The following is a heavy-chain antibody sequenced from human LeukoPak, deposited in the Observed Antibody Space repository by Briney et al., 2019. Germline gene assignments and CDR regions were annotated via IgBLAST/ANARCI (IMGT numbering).Heavy chain of an antibody. CDR1: GFTFSSYA. D-gene: IGHD2-2*01. J-gene: IGHJ3*02. CDR3: AREAGGDIVVVPAARGAFDI. CDR2: ISSNGGST. Sequence: GGSLRLSCAASGFTFSSYAMHWVRQAPGKGLEYVSAISSNGGSTYYANSVKGRFTISRDNSKNTLYLQMGSLRAEDMAVYYCAREAGGDIVVVPAARGAFDIWGQGTMVTVSS. V-gene: IGHV3-64*01.